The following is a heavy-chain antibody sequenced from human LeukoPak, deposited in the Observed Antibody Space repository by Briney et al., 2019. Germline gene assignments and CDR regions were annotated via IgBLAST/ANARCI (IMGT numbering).Heavy chain of an antibody. D-gene: IGHD3-22*01. V-gene: IGHV3-30*18. Sequence: GGSLRLSCAVSGFTFRSYAMNWVRQASGKGLEWVAVVSNDGSIEYYADSVKGRFTISRDNPKNTLYLQMNSLTAEDTAVYYCAQGPYYYDSSGYFRFDYWGQGTLVSVSS. CDR1: GFTFRSYA. CDR3: AQGPYYYDSSGYFRFDY. CDR2: VSNDGSIE. J-gene: IGHJ4*02.